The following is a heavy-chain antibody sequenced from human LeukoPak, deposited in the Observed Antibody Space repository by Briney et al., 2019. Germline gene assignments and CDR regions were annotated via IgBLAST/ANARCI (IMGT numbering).Heavy chain of an antibody. D-gene: IGHD3-9*01. V-gene: IGHV1-69*13. CDR2: IIPIFGTA. CDR3: ARVPASNYDILTGYPYYYYYYMDV. J-gene: IGHJ6*03. Sequence: SVKVSCKASGGTFSSYAISWVRQAPGQGLEWMGGIIPIFGTANYAQKFQGRVTITADESTSTAYMELSSLRSEDTAVYYCARVPASNYDILTGYPYYYYYYMDVWGKGTTVTISS. CDR1: GGTFSSYA.